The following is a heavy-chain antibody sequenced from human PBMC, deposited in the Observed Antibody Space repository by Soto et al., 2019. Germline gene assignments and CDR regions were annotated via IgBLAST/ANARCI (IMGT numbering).Heavy chain of an antibody. J-gene: IGHJ4*02. CDR2: ISYDGSNK. CDR1: GFTFSSYG. D-gene: IGHD1-26*01. V-gene: IGHV3-30*18. Sequence: PGGSLRLSCAASGFTFSSYGMHWVRQAPGKGLEWVAVISYDGSNKYYADSVKGRFTISRDNSKNTLYLQMNSLRAEDTAVYYCAKIAISGSPDFDYWGQGTLVTVSS. CDR3: AKIAISGSPDFDY.